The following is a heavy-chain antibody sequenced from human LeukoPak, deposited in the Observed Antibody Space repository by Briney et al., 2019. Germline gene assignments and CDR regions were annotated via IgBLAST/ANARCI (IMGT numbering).Heavy chain of an antibody. V-gene: IGHV1-3*01. CDR3: TTSVSERDEDGILTGFNY. CDR2: INAGNGNT. D-gene: IGHD3-9*01. Sequence: ASVKVSCKASGYIFTTSAIYWVRQAPGQRPEWMGWINAGNGNTKYSQKFQDRVSLTRDTSASAAYMELSRLTPEDTAVYYCTTSVSERDEDGILTGFNYWGQGTLVTVSS. J-gene: IGHJ4*02. CDR1: GYIFTTSA.